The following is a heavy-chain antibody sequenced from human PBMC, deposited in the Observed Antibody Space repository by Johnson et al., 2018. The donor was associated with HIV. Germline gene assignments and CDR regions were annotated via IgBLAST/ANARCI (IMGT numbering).Heavy chain of an antibody. CDR3: ARDDLRDTGAFDI. Sequence: VQLVESGGGLVQPGGSLRLSCAASGFTFSSYWMHWVRQATGKGLVWVSRIHSDGSSTSYAAFVKGRFTISRDNAKNTLYLQMNSLRAEDTAVYYCARDDLRDTGAFDIWGQGTMVTVSS. V-gene: IGHV3-74*01. CDR1: GFTFSSYW. J-gene: IGHJ3*02. CDR2: IHSDGSST. D-gene: IGHD2-8*02.